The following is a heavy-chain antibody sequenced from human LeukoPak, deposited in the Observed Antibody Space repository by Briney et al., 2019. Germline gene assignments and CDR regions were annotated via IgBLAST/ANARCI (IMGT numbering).Heavy chain of an antibody. CDR3: ARVGGPGWYGY. V-gene: IGHV3-74*03. D-gene: IGHD6-19*01. J-gene: IGHJ4*02. CDR1: GFTFSSYA. Sequence: GGSLRLSCAASGFTFSSYAMSWVRQVPGKGLVWVSRINIDGSTTTYADSVKGRFTISRDNAKNTLYLQMNSLRAEDTALYYCARVGGPGWYGYWGQGTLVTVSS. CDR2: INIDGSTT.